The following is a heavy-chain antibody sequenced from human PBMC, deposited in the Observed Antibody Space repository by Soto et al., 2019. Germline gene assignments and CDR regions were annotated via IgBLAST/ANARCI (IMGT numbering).Heavy chain of an antibody. Sequence: PGGSLRLSCGASGFTFSGSAMHWVRQASGKGLEWVGRIRSKANSYATAYAASVKGRFTISRDDSKNTAYLQMNSLKTEDTAVYYCTRLGHGSGYDFYGFDYWGQGTLVTVSS. J-gene: IGHJ4*02. CDR2: IRSKANSYAT. D-gene: IGHD5-12*01. CDR3: TRLGHGSGYDFYGFDY. V-gene: IGHV3-73*01. CDR1: GFTFSGSA.